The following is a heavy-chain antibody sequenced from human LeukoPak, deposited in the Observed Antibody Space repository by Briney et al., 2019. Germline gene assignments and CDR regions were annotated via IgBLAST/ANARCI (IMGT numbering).Heavy chain of an antibody. CDR3: GKAESYYDSKPVH. CDR2: ISEDGGST. J-gene: IGHJ4*02. V-gene: IGHV3-43*02. Sequence: GGSLRLSCAASGFTFDDYAMHWVRQAPGKGVEGVSLISEDGGSTYYADSVKGRFTISRENNKNSLYLQMTSLRTEDTALYYCGKAESYYDSKPVHWGQGTLVTVSS. CDR1: GFTFDDYA. D-gene: IGHD3-22*01.